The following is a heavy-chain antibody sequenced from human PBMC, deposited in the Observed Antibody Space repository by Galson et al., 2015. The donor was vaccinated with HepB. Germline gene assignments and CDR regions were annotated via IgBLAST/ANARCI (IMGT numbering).Heavy chain of an antibody. Sequence: SLRLSCAASGFTFSSYAMHWVRQAPGKGLERVASISYDGSNKYYADSVKGRFTISRDNSKSTLYLQMNSLGAEDTAVYYCARDPSGTYYYDYWGQGTLVTVSS. D-gene: IGHD1-26*01. CDR2: ISYDGSNK. CDR1: GFTFSSYA. V-gene: IGHV3-30-3*01. J-gene: IGHJ4*02. CDR3: ARDPSGTYYYDY.